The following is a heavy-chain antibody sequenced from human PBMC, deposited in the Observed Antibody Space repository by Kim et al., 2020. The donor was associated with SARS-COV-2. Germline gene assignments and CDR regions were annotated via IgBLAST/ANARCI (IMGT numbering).Heavy chain of an antibody. J-gene: IGHJ4*02. D-gene: IGHD2-15*01. V-gene: IGHV3-7*01. CDR3: ARPRYSS. CDR1: GFTFSSFW. CDR2: INEDGSQK. Sequence: GGSLRLSCAASGFTFSSFWMTWVRQAPGKGLEWVANINEDGSQKYYIDSVKGRFTISRDNAKNSVYLQMNSLRAEDTAVYYCARPRYSSWGQGILVTVSS.